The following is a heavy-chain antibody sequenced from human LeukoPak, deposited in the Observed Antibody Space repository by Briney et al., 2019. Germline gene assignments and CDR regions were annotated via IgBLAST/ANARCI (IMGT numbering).Heavy chain of an antibody. J-gene: IGHJ4*02. V-gene: IGHV4-31*03. CDR2: IYYTGST. D-gene: IGHD3-22*01. CDR3: ARDAQYYYDDSGYYYLDY. Sequence: SQTLSLTCTVSGLSISSGGYYWSWIRQHPGKGLEWIGYIYYTGSTHYNPSLKSRVSISVDTSKNQFSLNLSSVTAADTAIYYCARDAQYYYDDSGYYYLDYWGQGTLVTVSS. CDR1: GLSISSGGYY.